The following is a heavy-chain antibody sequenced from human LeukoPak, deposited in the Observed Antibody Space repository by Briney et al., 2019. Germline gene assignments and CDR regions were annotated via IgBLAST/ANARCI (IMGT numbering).Heavy chain of an antibody. D-gene: IGHD2-15*01. J-gene: IGHJ4*02. CDR1: GFTFSSFW. CDR2: IKQDGSEK. V-gene: IGHV3-7*01. Sequence: PGRSLRLSCAASGFTFSSFWMHWVRQAPGKGLEWVANIKQDGSEKYYVDSVKGRFTISRDNAKNSLYLQMNSLRAEDTAVYYCAREQKDIVVVVAATHLDYWGQGTPVTVSS. CDR3: AREQKDIVVVVAATHLDY.